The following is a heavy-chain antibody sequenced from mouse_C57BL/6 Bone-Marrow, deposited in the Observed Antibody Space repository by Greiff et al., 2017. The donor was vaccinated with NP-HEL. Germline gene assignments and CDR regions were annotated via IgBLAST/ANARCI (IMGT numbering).Heavy chain of an antibody. Sequence: QVQLQQPGTELVKPGASVKLSCKASGYTFTSYWMHWVKQRPGQGLEWIGNINPSNGGTNYNEKFKSKATLTVDKSSSTAYMQLSSLTSEDSAVYYCARGNSDDYDVGYAMDYWGQGTSVTVSS. CDR3: ARGNSDDYDVGYAMDY. D-gene: IGHD2-4*01. J-gene: IGHJ4*01. CDR2: INPSNGGT. CDR1: GYTFTSYW. V-gene: IGHV1-53*01.